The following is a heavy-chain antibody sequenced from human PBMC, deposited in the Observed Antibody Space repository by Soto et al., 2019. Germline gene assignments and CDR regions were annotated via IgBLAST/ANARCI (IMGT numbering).Heavy chain of an antibody. CDR2: ISNSSSTI. CDR1: GFTFSSYS. CDR3: ARDGTRSGSYYPNYYYYGMDV. Sequence: GGSLRLSCAASGFTFSSYSMNWVRQAPGKGLEWVSYISNSSSTIYYADSVKGRFTISRDNAKNSLYLQMNSLRDEDTAVYYCARDGTRSGSYYPNYYYYGMDVWGQGTTVTVSS. J-gene: IGHJ6*02. D-gene: IGHD1-26*01. V-gene: IGHV3-48*02.